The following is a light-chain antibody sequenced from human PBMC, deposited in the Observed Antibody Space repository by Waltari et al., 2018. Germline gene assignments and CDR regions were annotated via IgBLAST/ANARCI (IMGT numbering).Light chain of an antibody. CDR3: GAWDDTLRFV. Sequence: QSVLTQPPSASGTPGPRVTISCSGGSSNIGTNYVYLYQHRPGMAPKLLVYRNNQRPSGVPDRFSSSKFGTSASLAIGGLRSEDEADYYCGAWDDTLRFVFGGGTRLTVL. J-gene: IGLJ2*01. CDR2: RNN. CDR1: SSNIGTNY. V-gene: IGLV1-47*01.